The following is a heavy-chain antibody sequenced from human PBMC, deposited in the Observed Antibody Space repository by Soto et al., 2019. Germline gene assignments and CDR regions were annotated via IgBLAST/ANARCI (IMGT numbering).Heavy chain of an antibody. Sequence: ASVKVSCKASGYTFTSYAMHWVRQAPGQRLEWMGWINAGNGNTKYSQKFQGRVTITRDTSASTAYMELSSLRSEDTAVYYCARARDLRFLEWSLLDYWGQGTLVTVSS. J-gene: IGHJ4*02. V-gene: IGHV1-3*01. CDR1: GYTFTSYA. D-gene: IGHD3-3*01. CDR2: INAGNGNT. CDR3: ARARDLRFLEWSLLDY.